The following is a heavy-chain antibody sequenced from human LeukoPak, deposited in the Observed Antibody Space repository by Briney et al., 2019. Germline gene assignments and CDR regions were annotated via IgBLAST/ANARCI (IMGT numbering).Heavy chain of an antibody. Sequence: GSPRLSCATAGINFRSYGMERVRPAPSKGLEWVAYIRYDGSNQYYVDSVKGRFTISRDNSKNTLYLQMNSLRVEDTAVYYCAKYGAGSLRDYWGQGTLVTVSS. CDR2: IRYDGSNQ. J-gene: IGHJ4*02. CDR1: GINFRSYG. V-gene: IGHV3-30*02. CDR3: AKYGAGSLRDY. D-gene: IGHD3-10*01.